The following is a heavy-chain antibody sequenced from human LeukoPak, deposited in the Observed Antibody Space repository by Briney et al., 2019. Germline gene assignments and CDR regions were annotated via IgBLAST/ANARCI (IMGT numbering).Heavy chain of an antibody. CDR3: ARRLGATKRFDP. J-gene: IGHJ5*02. CDR1: GYSFMNDW. CDR2: IYPGDSNI. Sequence: GESLKISCKDSGYSFMNDWIGWVRQMPGKGLEWIGIIYPGDSNIRYSPSFQGQVTISADKSLSTAYLQWSSLKASDTAMYYCARRLGATKRFDPWGQGTLVTASS. D-gene: IGHD1-26*01. V-gene: IGHV5-51*01.